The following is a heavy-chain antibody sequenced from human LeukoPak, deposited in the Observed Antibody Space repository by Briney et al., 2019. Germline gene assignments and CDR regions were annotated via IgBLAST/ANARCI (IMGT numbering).Heavy chain of an antibody. D-gene: IGHD3-22*01. CDR1: GGSISSSNW. J-gene: IGHJ4*02. V-gene: IGHV4-4*02. CDR2: IYHSGST. Sequence: PSETLSLTCAVSGGSISSSNWWSWVRQPPGKGLEWIGEIYHSGSTNYNPSLKSRVTISVDKSKNQFSLKLSSVTAADTAVYYCARDARDYYDSSGYYSHFDYWGQGTLVTVSS. CDR3: ARDARDYYDSSGYYSHFDY.